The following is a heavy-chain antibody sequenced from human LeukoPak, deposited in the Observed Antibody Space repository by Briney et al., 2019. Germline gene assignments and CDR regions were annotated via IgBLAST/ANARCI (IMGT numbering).Heavy chain of an antibody. CDR3: ARDRSPWSYYYDSSGYFLDY. CDR1: GYTFTSYY. V-gene: IGHV1-46*01. D-gene: IGHD3-22*01. Sequence: ASVKVSCKASGYTFTSYYMHWVRQAPGQGLEWMGIINPSGGSTSYAQKFQGRVTMTRDTSTSTVYMELSSLRSGDTAVYYCARDRSPWSYYYDSSGYFLDYWGQGTLVTVSS. J-gene: IGHJ4*02. CDR2: INPSGGST.